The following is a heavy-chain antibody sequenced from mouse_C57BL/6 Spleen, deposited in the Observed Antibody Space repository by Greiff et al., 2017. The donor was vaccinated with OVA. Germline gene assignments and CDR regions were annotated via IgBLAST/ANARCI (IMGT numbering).Heavy chain of an antibody. CDR1: GYTFTSYW. Sequence: VQLQQPGAELVMPGASVKLSCKASGYTFTSYWMHWVKQRPGQGLEWIGEIDPSDSYTNYNQKFKGKSTLTVDKSSSTAYMQLSSLTSEDSAVYYCARLTTTVVDWGQGTTLTVSS. D-gene: IGHD1-1*01. J-gene: IGHJ2*01. V-gene: IGHV1-69*01. CDR3: ARLTTTVVD. CDR2: IDPSDSYT.